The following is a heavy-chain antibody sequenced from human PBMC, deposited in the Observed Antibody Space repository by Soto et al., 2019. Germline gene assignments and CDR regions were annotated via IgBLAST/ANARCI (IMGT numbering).Heavy chain of an antibody. Sequence: GASVKVSCKASGYTFTSYGISWVRQAPGQGLEWMGWISAYNGNTNYAQKLQGRVTMTTDTSTSTAYMELRSLRSDDTAVYYCARSSTYYYGSGSYSWFDPWGQGTLVTVSS. CDR2: ISAYNGNT. J-gene: IGHJ5*02. CDR3: ARSSTYYYGSGSYSWFDP. CDR1: GYTFTSYG. D-gene: IGHD3-10*01. V-gene: IGHV1-18*01.